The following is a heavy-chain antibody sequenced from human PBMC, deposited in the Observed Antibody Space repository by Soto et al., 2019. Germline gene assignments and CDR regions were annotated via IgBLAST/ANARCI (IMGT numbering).Heavy chain of an antibody. CDR1: GFTFSSYA. J-gene: IGHJ5*02. CDR2: ISGSGGST. CDR3: AKCDYDILTGNSGPWFDP. D-gene: IGHD3-9*01. Sequence: PGGSLRLSCAASGFTFSSYAMSWVRQAPGKGLEWVSAISGSGGSTYYADSVKGRFTISRDNSKNTLYLQMKSLRAEDTAVYYCAKCDYDILTGNSGPWFDPWGQGTLVTVSS. V-gene: IGHV3-23*01.